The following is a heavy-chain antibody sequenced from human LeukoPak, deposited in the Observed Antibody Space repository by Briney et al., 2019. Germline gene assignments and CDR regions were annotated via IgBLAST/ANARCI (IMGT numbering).Heavy chain of an antibody. J-gene: IGHJ5*02. CDR2: IYYSGST. V-gene: IGHV4-59*08. D-gene: IGHD3-10*01. CDR3: AKLGSGTNNWFDP. Sequence: SETLSLTCTVSGGSISNYYWTWIRQPPGKGLEWIGYIYYSGSTNYNPSLKSRVTISVDTSKNQSSLKLSSVTAADTAVYYCAKLGSGTNNWFDPWGQGTLVTVSS. CDR1: GGSISNYY.